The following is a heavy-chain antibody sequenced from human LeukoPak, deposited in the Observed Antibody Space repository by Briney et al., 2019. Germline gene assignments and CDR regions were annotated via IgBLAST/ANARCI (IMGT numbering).Heavy chain of an antibody. D-gene: IGHD2-2*01. Sequence: SQTLSLDRTLSVGSLSSGSYYWSWIRQPAGEGLEWVGRTYTSGSTKYNPSRKSRVTISVDTSKNQFSLKLSSVTSAGTAVYYCAREPFPWRVLAVIDHWGQGTLVAVSS. CDR1: VGSLSSGSYY. CDR3: AREPFPWRVLAVIDH. V-gene: IGHV4-61*02. CDR2: TYTSGST. J-gene: IGHJ4*02.